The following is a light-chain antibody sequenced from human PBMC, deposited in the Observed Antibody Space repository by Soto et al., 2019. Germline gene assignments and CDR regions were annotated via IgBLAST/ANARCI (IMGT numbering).Light chain of an antibody. CDR1: QTISSW. CDR3: QHYNSYSEP. Sequence: DIQMTQSPSTLSGSVGDRVTITCRASQTISSWLAWYQQKPGKAPKLLIYKASTLKSGVPSRFSGSGSGTELTLTISSLQPYDFATYYCQHYNSYSEPFGQGTKV. CDR2: KAS. V-gene: IGKV1-5*03. J-gene: IGKJ1*01.